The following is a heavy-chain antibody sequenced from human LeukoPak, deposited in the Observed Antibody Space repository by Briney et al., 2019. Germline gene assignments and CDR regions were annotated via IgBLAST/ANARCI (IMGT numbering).Heavy chain of an antibody. J-gene: IGHJ4*02. D-gene: IGHD1-26*01. CDR1: GFTFSSYS. CDR2: ISSSSSTI. Sequence: PGGSLRLSCAASGFTFSSYSMNWVRQAPGKGLEWVSYISSSSSTIYYANSVKGRFTISRDNAKNSLYLQMNSLRAEDTAVYYCARDQGYSGSYYGYWGQGTLVTVSS. V-gene: IGHV3-48*01. CDR3: ARDQGYSGSYYGY.